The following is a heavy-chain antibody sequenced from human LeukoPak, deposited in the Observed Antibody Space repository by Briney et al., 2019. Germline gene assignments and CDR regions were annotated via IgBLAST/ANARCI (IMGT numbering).Heavy chain of an antibody. Sequence: PGGSLRLSCAASGFTFSSYAMSWVRQAPGKGLEWVSAISGSGGSTYYADSVKGRFTISRDNSKNTLFLQMSSLRVEDTAVYYCAKETPEGVTFDYWGQGTLVTVSS. CDR3: AKETPEGVTFDY. CDR1: GFTFSSYA. J-gene: IGHJ4*02. CDR2: ISGSGGST. V-gene: IGHV3-23*01. D-gene: IGHD5-18*01.